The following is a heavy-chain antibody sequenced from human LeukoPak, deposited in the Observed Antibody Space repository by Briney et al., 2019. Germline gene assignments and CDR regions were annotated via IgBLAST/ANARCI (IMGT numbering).Heavy chain of an antibody. CDR1: GYTFTGDY. CDR2: INHNSGGT. D-gene: IGHD1-26*01. CDR3: ARGGPKPIMGAADC. Sequence: GASVNVSCKASGYTFTGDYIHWVRQAPGQGLEWMGWINHNSGGTNYAPKFKGRVTMTRDTSISTTYMELNTLRSDDTAMYYCARGGPKPIMGAADCWGQGTLVTVSS. V-gene: IGHV1-2*02. J-gene: IGHJ4*02.